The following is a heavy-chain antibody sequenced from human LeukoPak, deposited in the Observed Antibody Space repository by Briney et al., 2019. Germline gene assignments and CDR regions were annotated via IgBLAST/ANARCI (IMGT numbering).Heavy chain of an antibody. CDR3: ARGGGYSSGPSI. CDR2: IFHSGSP. J-gene: IGHJ3*02. V-gene: IGHV4-59*01. Sequence: SETLSLTCSVSGGSMISYYWSWIRQPPGKGLEWIGYIFHSGSPNYNPSLKSRVTISVDTSKNQFSLKLSSVIAADTAVCYCARGGGYSSGPSIWGQGTMVTVSS. D-gene: IGHD6-19*01. CDR1: GGSMISYY.